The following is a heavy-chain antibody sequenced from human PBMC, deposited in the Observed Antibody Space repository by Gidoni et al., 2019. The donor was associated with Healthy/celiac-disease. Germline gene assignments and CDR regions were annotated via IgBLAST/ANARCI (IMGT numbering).Heavy chain of an antibody. CDR3: ARVDYGTTFDP. Sequence: QVQLVPSGAAGMIPGASVKVSSKASGYTFISYGISWVRQSPGQGLAWMGWTSAYNGNTNYAQKLQGRVTMTTDTSTSTAYMELRSLRSDDTAVYYCARVDYGTTFDPWGQGTLVTVSS. CDR1: GYTFISYG. J-gene: IGHJ5*02. D-gene: IGHD4-17*01. V-gene: IGHV1-18*01. CDR2: TSAYNGNT.